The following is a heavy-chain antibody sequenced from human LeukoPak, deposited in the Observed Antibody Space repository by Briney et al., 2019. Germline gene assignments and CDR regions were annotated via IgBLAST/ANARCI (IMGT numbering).Heavy chain of an antibody. V-gene: IGHV1-2*02. CDR1: GYTFTGYY. J-gene: IGHJ5*02. D-gene: IGHD6-13*01. CDR3: ARTPPRTSIAAAEVDP. Sequence: ASVKVSCKASGYTFTGYYMHWVRQAPGQGLEWMGWINPNSGGTNYAQKFQGRVTMTRDTSISTAHMELSRLRSDDTAVYYCARTPPRTSIAAAEVDPWGQGTLVTVSS. CDR2: INPNSGGT.